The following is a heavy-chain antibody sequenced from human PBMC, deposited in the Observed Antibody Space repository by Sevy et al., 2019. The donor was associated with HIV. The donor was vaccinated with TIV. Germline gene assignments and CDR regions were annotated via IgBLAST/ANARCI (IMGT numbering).Heavy chain of an antibody. J-gene: IGHJ6*02. D-gene: IGHD4-17*01. CDR1: GFTFSSYS. V-gene: IGHV3-48*02. CDR2: ISSSSSTI. CDR3: ARDSPTVTYYYYYGMDV. Sequence: GGSLRLSCAASGFTFSSYSMNWVRQAPGNGLEWVSYISSSSSTIYYADSVKGRFTISRDNAKNSLYLQMNSLRDEDTAVYYCARDSPTVTYYYYYGMDVSGQGTAVTVSS.